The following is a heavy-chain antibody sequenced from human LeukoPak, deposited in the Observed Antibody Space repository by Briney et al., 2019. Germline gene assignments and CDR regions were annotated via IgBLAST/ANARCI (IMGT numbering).Heavy chain of an antibody. Sequence: PGGSLRLSCAASGFTFSSYAMSWVRQAPGKGLEWVSAISGSGGSTYYADSVKGRFTISRDNSKTTLYLQMNSLRAEDTAVYYCAKVPKLYGSGSYPGWFDPWGQGTLVTVSS. V-gene: IGHV3-23*01. CDR1: GFTFSSYA. CDR2: ISGSGGST. CDR3: AKVPKLYGSGSYPGWFDP. J-gene: IGHJ5*02. D-gene: IGHD3-10*01.